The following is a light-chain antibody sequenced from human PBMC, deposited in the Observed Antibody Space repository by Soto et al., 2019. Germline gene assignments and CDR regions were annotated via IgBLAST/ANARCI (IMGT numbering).Light chain of an antibody. CDR3: SSYAGSNNYV. J-gene: IGLJ1*01. CDR1: SGDVGGYDY. Sequence: QSVLTQPPSASGSPGQSVTISCTGTSGDVGGYDYVSWYQQHPGKAPKLMIFEVSERPSGVPDRFSASKSGNTASLTVSGLQAEDEADYYCSSYAGSNNYVFGTWTKVTV. V-gene: IGLV2-8*01. CDR2: EVS.